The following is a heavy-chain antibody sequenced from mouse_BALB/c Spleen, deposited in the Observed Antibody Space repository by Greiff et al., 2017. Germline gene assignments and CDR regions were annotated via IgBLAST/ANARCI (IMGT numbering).Heavy chain of an antibody. CDR3: ASWLLRNWYFDV. CDR1: GFTFSSYT. D-gene: IGHD2-3*01. CDR2: ISSGGSYT. V-gene: IGHV5-6-4*01. Sequence: DVMLVESGGGLVKPGGSLKLSCAASGFTFSSYTMSWVRQTPEKRLEWVATISSGGSYTYYPDSVKGRFTISRDNAKNTLYLQMSSLKSEDTAMYYCASWLLRNWYFDVWGAGTTVTVSS. J-gene: IGHJ1*01.